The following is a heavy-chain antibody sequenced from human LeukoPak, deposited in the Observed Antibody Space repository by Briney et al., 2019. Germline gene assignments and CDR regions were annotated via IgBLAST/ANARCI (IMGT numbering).Heavy chain of an antibody. CDR3: ARQAYASSLDAFDI. D-gene: IGHD2-2*01. V-gene: IGHV5-51*01. CDR1: GYSFANYW. CDR2: MFPGDSDP. J-gene: IGHJ3*02. Sequence: GESLKISCKGSGYSFANYWIGWVRQMPGKGLEWMGIMFPGDSDPRYSPSFQGQVTISVDKSITTAFLQWSSLKASDTAMYYCARQAYASSLDAFDIWGQGTMVTVSS.